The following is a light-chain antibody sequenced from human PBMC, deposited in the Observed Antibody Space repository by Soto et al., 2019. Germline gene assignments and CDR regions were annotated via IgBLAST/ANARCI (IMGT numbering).Light chain of an antibody. V-gene: IGKV3-11*01. CDR3: QQRSNWPPTWT. J-gene: IGKJ1*01. CDR1: QSVSTH. Sequence: EIVLTQSPATLSLSPGERGTLSCRASQSVSTHLAWYQQKPGQAPRLLIYDASKRATGIPARFSGSGSGTDFTLTITSLEPEDFGVYYCQQRSNWPPTWTFGQGTKVEI. CDR2: DAS.